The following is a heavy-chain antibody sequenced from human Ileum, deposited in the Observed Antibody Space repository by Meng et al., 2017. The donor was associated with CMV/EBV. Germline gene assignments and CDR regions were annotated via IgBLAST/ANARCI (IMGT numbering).Heavy chain of an antibody. D-gene: IGHD5-24*01. V-gene: IGHV4-34*02. CDR3: ASGRLQFTPSALQH. CDR1: GEPLNGFF. Sequence: QAQLQQWGAGLLKPSETLSLPCAVSGEPLNGFFCSWIRQPPGRGLEWIGEVNNRGRTNYNPSLKSRLTISIDTSKRQLSLMVTSVTAADSAIYYCASGRLQFTPSALQHWGPGTLVTVSS. CDR2: VNNRGRT. J-gene: IGHJ1*01.